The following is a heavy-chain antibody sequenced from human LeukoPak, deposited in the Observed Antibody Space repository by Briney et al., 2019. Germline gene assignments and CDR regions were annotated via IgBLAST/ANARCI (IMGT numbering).Heavy chain of an antibody. J-gene: IGHJ4*02. Sequence: GGSLRLSCAASGFTFSSYSMNWVRQAPGKGLEWVSSISSSSSYIYSADSVKGRFTISRDNAKNTLYLQMNSLRAEDTAVYYCARVKGYSGYDTDFDYWGQGTLVTVSS. CDR3: ARVKGYSGYDTDFDY. CDR2: ISSSSSYI. CDR1: GFTFSSYS. V-gene: IGHV3-21*01. D-gene: IGHD5-12*01.